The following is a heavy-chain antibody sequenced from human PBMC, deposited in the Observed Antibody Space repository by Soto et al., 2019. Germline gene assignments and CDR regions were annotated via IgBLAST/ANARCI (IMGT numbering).Heavy chain of an antibody. CDR2: IIPIFGTA. D-gene: IGHD1-1*01. V-gene: IGHV1-69*01. CDR3: ALWGFRDGNNSKYNYSGMDV. J-gene: IGHJ6*02. Sequence: VQLVQSGAEVKKPESSVKLSCKGSGGTFNRYTISWVRQAPGQGLEWMGGIIPIFGTANYAQKFQGRVAIIADESTSAAYMELGSLRSEDTAVYYCALWGFRDGNNSKYNYSGMDVWGQGTTVTVSS. CDR1: GGTFNRYT.